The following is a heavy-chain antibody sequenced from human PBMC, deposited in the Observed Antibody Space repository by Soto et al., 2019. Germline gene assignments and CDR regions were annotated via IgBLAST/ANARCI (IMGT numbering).Heavy chain of an antibody. CDR3: ERDQIVYSSGRYNGMDV. Sequence: SQTLSLTCAISGDSVSINSAAWNWIRQSPSRGLEWLGRTYYRSKWYNDYAVSVKSRITINPDTSKNQFSLQLNSVTPEDTAVYYCERDQIVYSSGRYNGMDVWGQGTTVTVSS. V-gene: IGHV6-1*01. J-gene: IGHJ6*02. CDR1: GDSVSINSAA. CDR2: TYYRSKWYN. D-gene: IGHD6-19*01.